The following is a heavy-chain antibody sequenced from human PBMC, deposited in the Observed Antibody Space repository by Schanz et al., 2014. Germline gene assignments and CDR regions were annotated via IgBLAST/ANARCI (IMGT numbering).Heavy chain of an antibody. D-gene: IGHD6-6*01. J-gene: IGHJ3*02. Sequence: VQLVESGGGVVQPGGSLRLSCAASGFSFSGSGMHWVRQAPGEGLEWVAFIRFDASHKYYAASVQGRFTLSKDFSKDTLYLQLTRLRPEDTAVYSSARLATSKYRIGDAVDIWGQGTMVTVSS. CDR1: GFSFSGSG. CDR3: ARLATSKYRIGDAVDI. CDR2: IRFDASHK. V-gene: IGHV3-30*02.